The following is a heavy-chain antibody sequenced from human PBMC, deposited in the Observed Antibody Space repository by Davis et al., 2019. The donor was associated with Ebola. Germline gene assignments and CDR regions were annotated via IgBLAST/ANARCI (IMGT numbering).Heavy chain of an antibody. CDR3: ARSSYSWYFSGMDV. J-gene: IGHJ6*04. V-gene: IGHV7-4-1*02. D-gene: IGHD6-13*01. CDR2: INFNTGIP. CDR1: GYSFTTYA. Sequence: ASVKVSCKASGYSFTTYAINWVRQAPEQGLQWMGWINFNTGIPTYAQGFTGRFVFSFDTSVSTAYLQISSLKAEDSAIYSCARSSYSWYFSGMDVWGKGTTVTVSS.